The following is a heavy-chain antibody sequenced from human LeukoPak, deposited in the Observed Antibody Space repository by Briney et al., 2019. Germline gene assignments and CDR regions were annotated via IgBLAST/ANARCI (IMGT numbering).Heavy chain of an antibody. CDR2: IYTSGST. Sequence: SETLSLTCTVSGGSISSYYWSWIRQPAGKGLEWIGRIYTSGSTNYDPSLKSRVTMSVDTSKNQFSLKLSSVTAADTAVYYCATEGQWAHFDYWGQGTLVTVSS. CDR1: GGSISSYY. D-gene: IGHD1-26*01. J-gene: IGHJ4*02. V-gene: IGHV4-4*07. CDR3: ATEGQWAHFDY.